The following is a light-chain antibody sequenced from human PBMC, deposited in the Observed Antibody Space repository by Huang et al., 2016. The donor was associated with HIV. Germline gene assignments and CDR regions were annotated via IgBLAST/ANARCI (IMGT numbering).Light chain of an antibody. CDR3: QQYDSSPWT. CDR2: GAS. J-gene: IGKJ1*01. CDR1: QSVSSSY. V-gene: IGKV3-20*01. Sequence: EIVLTQSPGTLSLSPGERATLSCRARQSVSSSYLAWYQQKPGPAPRPRFYGASSRATGIPDRFSGSGSGTDFTLTISRLEPEDFAVYYCQQYDSSPWTFGQGTKVEIK.